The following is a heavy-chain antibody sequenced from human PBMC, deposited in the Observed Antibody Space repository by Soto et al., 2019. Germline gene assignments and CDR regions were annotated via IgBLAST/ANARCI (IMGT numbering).Heavy chain of an antibody. CDR1: GYTFTSYG. CDR2: ISAYNGNT. Sequence: ASVKVSCKASGYTFTSYGISWVRQAPGQGLEWMGWISAYNGNTNYAQKLQGRVTMTTDTSTSTAYMELRSLRSDDTAVYYCASYRTIFGVVIHNPDAFDIWGQGTMVTVSS. CDR3: ASYRTIFGVVIHNPDAFDI. J-gene: IGHJ3*02. V-gene: IGHV1-18*01. D-gene: IGHD3-3*01.